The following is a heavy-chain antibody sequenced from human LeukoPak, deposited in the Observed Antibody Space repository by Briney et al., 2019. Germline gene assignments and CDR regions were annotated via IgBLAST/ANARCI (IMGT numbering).Heavy chain of an antibody. J-gene: IGHJ4*02. CDR3: AKGRGRGCLDY. D-gene: IGHD2-15*01. Sequence: PGGSLRLSCTASGFTFSTYAMSWVRQAPGKGLEWVSSIGRSAGSTFYADSVKGRFTISRDNSKSTLYLQMNSLRAEDTAAYYCAKGRGRGCLDYWGQGTLVTVSS. CDR1: GFTFSTYA. CDR2: IGRSAGST. V-gene: IGHV3-23*01.